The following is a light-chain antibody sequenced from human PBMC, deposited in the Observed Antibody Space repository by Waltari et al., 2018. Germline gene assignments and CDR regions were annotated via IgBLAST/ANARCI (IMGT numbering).Light chain of an antibody. J-gene: IGLJ2*01. CDR2: YDD. Sequence: QSVLTQPPSVSEAPRQRVTISCSGSRSTVRTNAVSCYQQLPGKAPKPLIYYDDFLPSGVSDRFSGSKSGTSASVAISGLQADDEADYYCAVWDDSLNGVVFGGGTKLTV. CDR3: AVWDDSLNGVV. V-gene: IGLV1-36*01. CDR1: RSTVRTNA.